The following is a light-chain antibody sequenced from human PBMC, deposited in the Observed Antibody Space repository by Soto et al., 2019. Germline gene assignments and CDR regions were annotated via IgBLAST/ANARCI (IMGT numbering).Light chain of an antibody. J-gene: IGLJ2*01. V-gene: IGLV2-14*01. CDR3: GSYTSSDTMI. Sequence: SALTQPASVSGSPGQSITISCTGTSSDVGRYNYVSWYQQNPGKAPKLIIYDVSDRPSGVSNRFSGSKSGTTASLTISGLQAEDEADYYCGSYTSSDTMIFGGGTKLTVL. CDR1: SSDVGRYNY. CDR2: DVS.